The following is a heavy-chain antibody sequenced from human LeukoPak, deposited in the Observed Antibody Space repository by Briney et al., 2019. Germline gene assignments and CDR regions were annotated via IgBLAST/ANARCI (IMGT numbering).Heavy chain of an antibody. CDR3: ARGRRGTTRSWFDP. Sequence: KTSETLSLTCAVYGGSFSGYYWSWIRQPPGKGLEWIGEINHSGSTNYNPSLKSRVTISVDTSKNQFSLKLSSVTAADTAVYYCARGRRGTTRSWFDPWGQGTLVTVSS. D-gene: IGHD4-17*01. V-gene: IGHV4-34*01. J-gene: IGHJ5*02. CDR1: GGSFSGYY. CDR2: INHSGST.